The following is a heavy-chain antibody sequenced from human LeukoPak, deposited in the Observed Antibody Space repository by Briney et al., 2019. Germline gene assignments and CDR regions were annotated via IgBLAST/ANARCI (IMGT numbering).Heavy chain of an antibody. CDR2: INTNTGNP. Sequence: GASVKVSCKASGYTFTSYAMNWVRQAPGQGLEWMGWINTNTGNPTYAQGFTGRFVFSLDTSVSTAYLQISSLKAEDTAVFYCARVEVYDILTGYTDAFDIWGQGTMVTVSS. CDR1: GYTFTSYA. J-gene: IGHJ3*02. D-gene: IGHD3-9*01. CDR3: ARVEVYDILTGYTDAFDI. V-gene: IGHV7-4-1*02.